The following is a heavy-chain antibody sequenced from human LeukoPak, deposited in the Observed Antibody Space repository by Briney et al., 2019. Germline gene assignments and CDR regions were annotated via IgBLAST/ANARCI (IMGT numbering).Heavy chain of an antibody. Sequence: GGSLRLSCAASGFTFSSYAMHWVRQAPGKGLEWVAVISYDGSNKFYADSVKSRFTISRDNSKNTLSLLMNSLRTEDTAVYFCARGVWLRFPSPIDYWGQGTLVTVSS. CDR2: ISYDGSNK. J-gene: IGHJ4*02. CDR3: ARGVWLRFPSPIDY. D-gene: IGHD5-12*01. CDR1: GFTFSSYA. V-gene: IGHV3-30-3*01.